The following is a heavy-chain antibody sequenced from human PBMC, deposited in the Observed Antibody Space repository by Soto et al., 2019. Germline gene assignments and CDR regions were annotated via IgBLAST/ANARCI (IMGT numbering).Heavy chain of an antibody. Sequence: ASVKVSCKASGYTFTTYYRHWVRQAPGQGLEWMGWINPNSGGTNSAQKFQGRVTLTWDTSISTAYMDLSRLRSDDTAVYYCAREIEVAGRGLFDYRGQGNLVSVSS. J-gene: IGHJ1*01. CDR3: AREIEVAGRGLFDY. CDR1: GYTFTTYY. D-gene: IGHD6-19*01. CDR2: INPNSGGT. V-gene: IGHV1-2*02.